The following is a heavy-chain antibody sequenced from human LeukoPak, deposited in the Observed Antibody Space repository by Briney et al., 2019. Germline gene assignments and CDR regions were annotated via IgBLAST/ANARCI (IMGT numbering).Heavy chain of an antibody. D-gene: IGHD3-10*01. CDR2: IYYSGST. V-gene: IGHV4-59*01. J-gene: IGHJ5*02. Sequence: NSSETLSLTCTVSGGSISSYYWSWIRQPPGKGLEWIGYIYYSGSTNYNPSLKSRVTISVDTSKNQFSLKLSSVTAADTAVYYCARGLYGSGSYFLGWFDPWGQGTLVTVSS. CDR1: GGSISSYY. CDR3: ARGLYGSGSYFLGWFDP.